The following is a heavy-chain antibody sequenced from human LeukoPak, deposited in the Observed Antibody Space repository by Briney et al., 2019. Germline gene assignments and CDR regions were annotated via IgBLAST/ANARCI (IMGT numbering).Heavy chain of an antibody. CDR2: IYYSGST. J-gene: IGHJ5*02. CDR3: ARRGIQLWLGWFDP. D-gene: IGHD5-18*01. CDR1: GGSISSSSYY. V-gene: IGHV4-39*01. Sequence: SETLSLTCTVSGGSISSSSYYWGWIRQPPGKGLERIGSIYYSGSTYYNPSLKSRVTISVDTSKNQFSLKLSSVTAADTAVYYCARRGIQLWLGWFDPWGQGTLVTVSS.